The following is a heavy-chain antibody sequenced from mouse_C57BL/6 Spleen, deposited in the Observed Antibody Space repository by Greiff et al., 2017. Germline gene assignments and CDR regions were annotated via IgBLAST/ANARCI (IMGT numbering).Heavy chain of an antibody. J-gene: IGHJ1*03. V-gene: IGHV5-17*01. CDR1: GFTFSDYG. Sequence: EVHLVESGGGLVKPGGSLKLSCAASGFTFSDYGMHWVRQAPEKGLEWVAYISSGSSTIYYADTVKGRFTISRDNAKNTLFLQMTSLRSEDTAMYYCARNYYGNYGYFDVWGTGTTVTVSS. CDR3: ARNYYGNYGYFDV. D-gene: IGHD2-1*01. CDR2: ISSGSSTI.